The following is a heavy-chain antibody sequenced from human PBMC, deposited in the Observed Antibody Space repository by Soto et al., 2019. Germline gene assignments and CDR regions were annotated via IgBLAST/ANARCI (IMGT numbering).Heavy chain of an antibody. V-gene: IGHV4-61*01. CDR3: ARGGGDCNGGSCYSFDI. Sequence: SETLSLTCTVSGGSVRSGSYYWSWIRQPPGKGLGWIGYIYYSGSTNYNPSLKSRVTISVDTSRNQFSLKLNSVTAADTAVYYCARGGGDCNGGSCYSFDIWGQGTLVTVSS. CDR1: GGSVRSGSYY. CDR2: IYYSGST. J-gene: IGHJ3*02. D-gene: IGHD2-15*01.